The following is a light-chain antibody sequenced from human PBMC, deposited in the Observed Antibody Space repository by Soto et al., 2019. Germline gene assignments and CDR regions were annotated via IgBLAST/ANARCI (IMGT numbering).Light chain of an antibody. V-gene: IGKV3-20*01. J-gene: IGKJ1*01. Sequence: EIVLTQSPGTLSLSPGERATLSCRASQSVSSSYLAWYQQKPGQAPRLLIYGASSRATGIPDRFSGSGSGTDFTLTISRLEPADFAVYYCHQYGGSPRTLGQGTKVVIK. CDR3: HQYGGSPRT. CDR2: GAS. CDR1: QSVSSSY.